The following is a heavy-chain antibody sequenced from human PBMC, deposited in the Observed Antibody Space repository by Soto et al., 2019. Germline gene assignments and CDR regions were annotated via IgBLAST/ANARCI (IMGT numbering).Heavy chain of an antibody. J-gene: IGHJ4*02. CDR2: ISAYSGNT. V-gene: IGHV1-18*01. CDR3: ARDSPPSDY. CDR1: GYTFSSYA. Sequence: QVQLVQSGAEVKKPGASVKVSCKASGYTFSSYAMTWVRQAPGQGLEWMAWISAYSGNTNYAQKFQGRVTMTTDTSTSTAYMELRSLSSDVTAVYYWARDSPPSDYWGQGTLVTVSS.